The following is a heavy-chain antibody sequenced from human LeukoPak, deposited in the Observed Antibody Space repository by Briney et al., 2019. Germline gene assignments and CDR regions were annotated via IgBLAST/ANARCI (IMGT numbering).Heavy chain of an antibody. V-gene: IGHV3-7*01. CDR2: IKPDGSEK. CDR3: VKSHYDYY. D-gene: IGHD5-12*01. J-gene: IGHJ4*02. CDR1: GFIFSNYY. Sequence: GGSLRLSCAASGFIFSNYYMNWVRQAPGKGLEWVANIKPDGSEKDYVDSVKGRFTISRDNAKNSLFLQMNSLRADDTALYYCVKSHYDYYGSQGTLVTVSS.